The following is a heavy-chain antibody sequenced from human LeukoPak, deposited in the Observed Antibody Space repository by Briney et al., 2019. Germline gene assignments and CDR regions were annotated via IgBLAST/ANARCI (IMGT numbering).Heavy chain of an antibody. CDR3: ARGVPKTSYYYYYMDV. CDR1: GFTFSSYS. CDR2: ISSSSSYI. D-gene: IGHD4-11*01. J-gene: IGHJ6*03. V-gene: IGHV3-21*01. Sequence: GGSLRLSCAASGFTFSSYSMNWVRQAPGKGLEWVSSISSSSSYIYYADSVKGRFTISRDNAKNSLYLQMNSLRAEDTAVYYCARGVPKTSYYYYYMDVWGKGTTVTVSS.